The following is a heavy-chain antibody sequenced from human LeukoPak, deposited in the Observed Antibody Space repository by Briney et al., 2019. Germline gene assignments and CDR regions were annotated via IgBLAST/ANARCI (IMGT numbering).Heavy chain of an antibody. CDR2: ISPSGDRT. CDR1: GFTFGSYA. CDR3: AIMHGYYDGSGYWVQ. J-gene: IGHJ4*02. D-gene: IGHD3-22*01. Sequence: QTGGSLRLSCAASGFTFGSYAMSWVRQAPGKGLEWVSFISPSGDRTSNADSVEGRFTISRDNPRNTLYLQMNSLRDGDTAVYYCAIMHGYYDGSGYWVQWGQGTLVTVSS. V-gene: IGHV3-23*01.